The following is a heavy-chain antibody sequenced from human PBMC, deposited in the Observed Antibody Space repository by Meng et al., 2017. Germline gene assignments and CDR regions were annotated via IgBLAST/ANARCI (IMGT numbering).Heavy chain of an antibody. CDR2: ISAYNGNT. J-gene: IGHJ3*02. CDR3: ARMRGRRLVEDAFDI. D-gene: IGHD3-16*01. Sequence: ASVKVSCKASGYTFTSYGISWVRQAPGQGLEWMGWISAYNGNTNYAQKLQGRVTMTTDTSTGTAYMELRSLRSDDTAVYYCARMRGRRLVEDAFDIWGQGTMVTVSS. CDR1: GYTFTSYG. V-gene: IGHV1-18*01.